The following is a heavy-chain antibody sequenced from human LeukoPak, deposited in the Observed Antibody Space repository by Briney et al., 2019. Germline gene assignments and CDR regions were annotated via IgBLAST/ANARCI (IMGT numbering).Heavy chain of an antibody. J-gene: IGHJ4*02. CDR3: ARGNYLDY. CDR2: ISRGGNTI. Sequence: GGSLRLSCAASGFTFSHYYMTWIRQAPGKGLEWVSYISRGGNTINYADSVKGRFTTSRDNAKNSLYLQMNSLRAEDTAVYYCARGNYLDYWGQGTLVTVSS. CDR1: GFTFSHYY. V-gene: IGHV3-11*01.